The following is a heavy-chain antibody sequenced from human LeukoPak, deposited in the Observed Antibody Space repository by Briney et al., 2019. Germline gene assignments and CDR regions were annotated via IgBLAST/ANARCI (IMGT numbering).Heavy chain of an antibody. CDR1: GGSFSGYY. V-gene: IGHV4-34*01. CDR3: ARIDYGADYGMDV. D-gene: IGHD4-17*01. J-gene: IGHJ6*02. Sequence: PSETLSLTCAVYGGSFSGYYWSWIRQPPGKGLEWIGEINHSGSTNYNPSLKSRVTISVDTFKNQFSLKLSSMTAADTAVYYCARIDYGADYGMDVWGQGTTVTVSS. CDR2: INHSGST.